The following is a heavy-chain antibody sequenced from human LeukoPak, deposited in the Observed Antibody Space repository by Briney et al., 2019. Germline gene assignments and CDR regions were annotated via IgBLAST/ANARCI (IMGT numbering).Heavy chain of an antibody. D-gene: IGHD1/OR15-1a*01. V-gene: IGHV4-30-2*01. CDR2: IYHSGST. CDR1: GGSISSGGYS. J-gene: IGHJ3*02. Sequence: PSQTLSLTCAVSGGSISSGGYSWSWLRQPPGTGLEWIGYIYHSGSTYYNPSLKSRVTISVDRSKNQFSLKLSSVTAADTAVYYCARGTNDAFDIWGQGTMVTVSS. CDR3: ARGTNDAFDI.